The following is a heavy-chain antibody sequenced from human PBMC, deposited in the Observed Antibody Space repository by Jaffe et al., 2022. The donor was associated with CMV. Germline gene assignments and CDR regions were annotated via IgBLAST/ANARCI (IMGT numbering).Heavy chain of an antibody. Sequence: QVQLVQSGAEVKKPGASVKVSCKASGYTFTSYYMHWVRQAPGQGLEWMGIINPSGGSTSYAQKFQGRVTMTRDTSTSTVYMELSSLRSEDTAVYYCATNIVDTAMGHNWFDPWGQGTLVTVSS. CDR3: ATNIVDTAMGHNWFDP. CDR2: INPSGGST. V-gene: IGHV1-46*01. CDR1: GYTFTSYY. J-gene: IGHJ5*02. D-gene: IGHD5-18*01.